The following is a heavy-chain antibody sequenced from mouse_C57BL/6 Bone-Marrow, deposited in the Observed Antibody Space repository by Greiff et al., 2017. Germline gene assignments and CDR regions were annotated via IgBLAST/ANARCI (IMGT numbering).Heavy chain of an antibody. J-gene: IGHJ3*01. CDR2: ISDGGSYT. D-gene: IGHD2-1*01. CDR1: GFTFSSYA. CDR3: ASDGIYYGPRGAY. Sequence: DVKLVESGGGLVKPGGSLKLSCAASGFTFSSYAMSWVRQTPEKRLEWVATISDGGSYTYYPDNVKGRFTISRDNAKNNLYLQMSHLKSEDTAMYYGASDGIYYGPRGAYGGQGTLVTVSA. V-gene: IGHV5-4*03.